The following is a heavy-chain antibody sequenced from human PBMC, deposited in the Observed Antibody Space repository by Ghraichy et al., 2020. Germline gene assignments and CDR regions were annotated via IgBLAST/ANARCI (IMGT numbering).Heavy chain of an antibody. V-gene: IGHV4-39*01. D-gene: IGHD1-26*01. CDR1: GGSISSSSYY. J-gene: IGHJ4*02. CDR3: ARQWGSGSYPRTEFDY. Sequence: SETLSLTCTVSGGSISSSSYYWGWIRQPPGKGLEWIGSIYYSGSTYYNPSLKSRVTISVDTSKNQFSLKLSSVTAADTAVYYCARQWGSGSYPRTEFDYWGQGTLVTVSS. CDR2: IYYSGST.